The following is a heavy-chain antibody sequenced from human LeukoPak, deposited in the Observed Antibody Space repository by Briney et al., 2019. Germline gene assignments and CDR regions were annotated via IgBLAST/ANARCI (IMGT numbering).Heavy chain of an antibody. J-gene: IGHJ4*02. Sequence: GASVKVSCKASGYTFTDYYMHWVRQAPGQGLEWMGWINLNSGGTNFAQRFQGRVTMTRDTSISTAYMDLSRLISDHTAVYYCARDAGYCTGGSCWYFDHWGQGTLVTVSS. CDR2: INLNSGGT. CDR1: GYTFTDYY. D-gene: IGHD2-15*01. V-gene: IGHV1-2*02. CDR3: ARDAGYCTGGSCWYFDH.